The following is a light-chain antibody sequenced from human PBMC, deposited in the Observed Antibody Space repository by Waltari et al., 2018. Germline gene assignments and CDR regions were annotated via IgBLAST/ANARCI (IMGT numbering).Light chain of an antibody. CDR3: SSRTNSITWV. V-gene: IGLV2-14*03. CDR2: DVT. Sequence: QSALTQPASVSGSPGPSITLACTATSCDFGANKSVPWYQQHPGKAPNVVIYDVTERPSGVSNRFSGSKSGSTASLTISGLQTEDEADYFCSSRTNSITWVFGGGTKVTVL. CDR1: SCDFGANKS. J-gene: IGLJ3*02.